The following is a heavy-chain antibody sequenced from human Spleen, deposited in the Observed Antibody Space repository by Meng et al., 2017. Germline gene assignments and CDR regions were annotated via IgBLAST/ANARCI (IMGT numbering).Heavy chain of an antibody. CDR2: IIPIFGTA. CDR3: ARGPVILGYSGYLYYYYYVMDV. Sequence: SVKVSCKASGGTFSSYAISWVRQAPGQGLEWMGGIIPIFGTANYAQKFQGRVTITTDESTSTAYMELSSLKSEDTAVYYCARGPVILGYSGYLYYYYYVMDVWGQGTTVTVSS. D-gene: IGHD5-12*01. J-gene: IGHJ6*02. CDR1: GGTFSSYA. V-gene: IGHV1-69*05.